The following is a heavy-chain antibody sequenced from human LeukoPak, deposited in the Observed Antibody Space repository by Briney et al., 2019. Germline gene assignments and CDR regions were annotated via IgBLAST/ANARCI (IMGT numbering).Heavy chain of an antibody. Sequence: GGSLRLSCVGSGFTFNDYWIHWVRQAPGKGLVWVSAIKTDGSAMQYADSVKGRFTISRDNSKNTLYLQMSSLRAEDTAVYYCAREITYYYDSGGYWDAFDIWGQGTMVTVSS. CDR3: AREITYYYDSGGYWDAFDI. D-gene: IGHD3-22*01. J-gene: IGHJ3*02. CDR2: IKTDGSAM. CDR1: GFTFNDYW. V-gene: IGHV3-74*03.